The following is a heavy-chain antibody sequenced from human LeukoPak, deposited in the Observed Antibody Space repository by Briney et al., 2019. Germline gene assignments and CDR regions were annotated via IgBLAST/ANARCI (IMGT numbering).Heavy chain of an antibody. D-gene: IGHD3-10*01. CDR1: GFTFSSYG. CDR3: ARDGILWFGEPLYYFDY. V-gene: IGHV3-33*01. Sequence: GRSLRLSCAASGFTFSSYGMHWVRQAPGKGLEWVAVIWYDGSNKYYADSVKGRFTISRDNSKNTLYLQMNSLRAEDTAVYYCARDGILWFGEPLYYFDYWGQGTLVTVSS. J-gene: IGHJ4*02. CDR2: IWYDGSNK.